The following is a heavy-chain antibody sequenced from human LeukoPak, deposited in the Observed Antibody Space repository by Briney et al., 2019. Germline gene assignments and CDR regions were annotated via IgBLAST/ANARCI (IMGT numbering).Heavy chain of an antibody. Sequence: SVKVSCKASGGTFSSYAISWVRQAPGQGLEWMGGIIPIFGTANYAQKFQGRVTITADKSTSTAYTELSSLRSEDTAVYYCARMWSYYYGSGSPNWFDPWGQGTLVTVSS. J-gene: IGHJ5*02. CDR2: IIPIFGTA. V-gene: IGHV1-69*06. D-gene: IGHD3-10*01. CDR3: ARMWSYYYGSGSPNWFDP. CDR1: GGTFSSYA.